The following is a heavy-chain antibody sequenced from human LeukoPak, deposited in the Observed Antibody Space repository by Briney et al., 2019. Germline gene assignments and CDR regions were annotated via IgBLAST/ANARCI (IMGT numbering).Heavy chain of an antibody. CDR2: IYRSGST. CDR1: GVSISSGGYS. D-gene: IGHD4-17*01. Sequence: SETLSLTCAVSGVSISSGGYSWSWLRQPPGKGLEWIGYIYRSGSTYYNPSLNSRVTISVDRSKNQFSLNLSSVTAADTAVYYCARAVDGDYGGGFDYWGQGTMVTVSS. CDR3: ARAVDGDYGGGFDY. J-gene: IGHJ4*02. V-gene: IGHV4-30-2*01.